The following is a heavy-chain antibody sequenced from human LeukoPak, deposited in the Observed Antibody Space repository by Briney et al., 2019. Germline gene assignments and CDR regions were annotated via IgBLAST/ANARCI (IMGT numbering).Heavy chain of an antibody. CDR2: INPNSGGT. CDR3: ARADRLHGGPYLIGP. D-gene: IGHD3-16*01. CDR1: GYSFTDYY. V-gene: IGHV1-2*02. Sequence: ASVSVPCKTSGYSFTDYYMHWVRQAPGQGLEWMGWINPNSGGTNSAQKFQGRVTMTRDTSITTVYMEVNWLTSDDTAIYYCARADRLHGGPYLIGPWGQGTLVTVSS. J-gene: IGHJ5*02.